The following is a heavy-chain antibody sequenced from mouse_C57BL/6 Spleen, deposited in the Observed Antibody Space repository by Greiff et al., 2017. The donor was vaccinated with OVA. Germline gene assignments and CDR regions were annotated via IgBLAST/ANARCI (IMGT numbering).Heavy chain of an antibody. CDR1: GYTFTDYY. CDR2: INPNNGGT. D-gene: IGHD1-1*01. V-gene: IGHV1-26*01. CDR3: ARREGRGAYSFDY. Sequence: EVQLQQSGPELVKPGASVKISCKASGYTFTDYYMNWVKQSHGKSLEWIGDINPNNGGTSYNQKFKGKATLTVDKSSSTAYMELRSLTSEDSAVYYCARREGRGAYSFDYWGQGTTLTVSS. J-gene: IGHJ2*01.